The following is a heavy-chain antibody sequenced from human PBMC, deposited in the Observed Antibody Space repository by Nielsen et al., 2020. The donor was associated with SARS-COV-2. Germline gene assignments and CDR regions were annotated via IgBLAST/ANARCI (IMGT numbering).Heavy chain of an antibody. D-gene: IGHD3-3*01. CDR1: GFTFRNHG. J-gene: IGHJ4*02. Sequence: GGSLRLSCAASGFTFRNHGMHWVRQVAGKGLEWVAIVSRDGSDTFYVDSLEGRFTISRDNSKNTVYLEMNSLRAEDTAVYHCAKDVWSGAHQIGPDYWGQGTLVTVSS. CDR2: VSRDGSDT. V-gene: IGHV3-30*18. CDR3: AKDVWSGAHQIGPDY.